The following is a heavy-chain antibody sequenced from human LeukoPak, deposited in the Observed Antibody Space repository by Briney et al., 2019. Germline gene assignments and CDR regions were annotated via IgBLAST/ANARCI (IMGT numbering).Heavy chain of an antibody. Sequence: SETLSLTCTVSGGSINSTNYNWGWIRQPPRRGPEWLASVYYSGLTYYNSSLKSRVSISVDTSKNQFSLKLSSVTAADTAVYYCAREYDFWSGYYPDYWGQGTLVTVSS. J-gene: IGHJ4*02. CDR1: GGSINSTNYN. V-gene: IGHV4-39*07. CDR3: AREYDFWSGYYPDY. D-gene: IGHD3-3*01. CDR2: VYYSGLT.